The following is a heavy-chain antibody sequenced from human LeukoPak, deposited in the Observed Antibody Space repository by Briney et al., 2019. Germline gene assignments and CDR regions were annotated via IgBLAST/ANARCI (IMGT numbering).Heavy chain of an antibody. CDR1: GFTFDDYA. CDR2: ISWNSGSI. Sequence: PGRSLRLSCAAFGFTFDDYAMHWVRQPPGKGLEWVSGISWNSGSIGYADSVKGRFTISRDNAKNSLYLQMNSLRAEDTALYYCAKDTGYYYDSSNYWVWGQGTLVTVSS. J-gene: IGHJ4*02. D-gene: IGHD3-22*01. CDR3: AKDTGYYYDSSNYWV. V-gene: IGHV3-9*01.